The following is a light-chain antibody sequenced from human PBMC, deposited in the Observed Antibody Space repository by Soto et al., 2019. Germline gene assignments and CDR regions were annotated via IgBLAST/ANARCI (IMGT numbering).Light chain of an antibody. V-gene: IGLV1-44*01. Sequence: QSVLTQPPSASGTLGQRVTISCSGSGSNIGSNTVNWYQQLPGTAPKLLIYTNNQRPSGVPDRFSGSKSGTSASLAISGLQSEDEADYYCAAWDDSLNGAVFGGGTQLTVL. J-gene: IGLJ7*01. CDR2: TNN. CDR1: GSNIGSNT. CDR3: AAWDDSLNGAV.